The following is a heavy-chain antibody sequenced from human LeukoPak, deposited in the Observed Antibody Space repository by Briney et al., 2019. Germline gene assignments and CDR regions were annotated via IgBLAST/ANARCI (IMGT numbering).Heavy chain of an antibody. CDR3: ARRDYGGTSAAFDI. Sequence: GESLKISCKGSGYNFTTYWVAWVRHMPGKGLEWMGIIFPGDSDTRYRPSFQGQVPISADKSISTAYLQCSSLKASDTAMYYCARRDYGGTSAAFDIWGQGTMVTVSS. J-gene: IGHJ3*02. D-gene: IGHD4-23*01. V-gene: IGHV5-51*01. CDR1: GYNFTTYW. CDR2: IFPGDSDT.